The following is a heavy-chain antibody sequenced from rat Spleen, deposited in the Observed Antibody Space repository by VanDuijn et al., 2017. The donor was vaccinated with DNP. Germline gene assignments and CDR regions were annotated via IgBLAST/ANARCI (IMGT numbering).Heavy chain of an antibody. V-gene: IGHV5-22*01. D-gene: IGHD4-3*01. Sequence: EVLLVESGGDLVQPGRSLKLSCAVSRFTFNNYWMTWVRQAPTKGLDWVAYINYDGGTAYNGDSVKGRFTISRDNAKTTLYLQMNSLRSEDMATYYCARWFNSGYYFDYWGQGVMVTVSS. CDR2: INYDGGTA. CDR1: RFTFNNYW. CDR3: ARWFNSGYYFDY. J-gene: IGHJ2*01.